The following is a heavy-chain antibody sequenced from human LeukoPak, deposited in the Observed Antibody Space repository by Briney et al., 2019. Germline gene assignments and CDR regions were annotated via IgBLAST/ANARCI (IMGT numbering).Heavy chain of an antibody. V-gene: IGHV4-59*01. CDR2: IYYSGST. CDR1: GGSISSYY. J-gene: IGHJ5*02. CDR3: ARHREGYDSSGWSSRQYEFDP. Sequence: SETLSLTCTVSGGSISSYYWSWIRQPPGKGLEWIGYIYYSGSTNYNPSLKSRVTISVDTSKNQFSLKLSSVTAADTAVYYCARHREGYDSSGWSSRQYEFDPWGQGTLVTVSS. D-gene: IGHD3-22*01.